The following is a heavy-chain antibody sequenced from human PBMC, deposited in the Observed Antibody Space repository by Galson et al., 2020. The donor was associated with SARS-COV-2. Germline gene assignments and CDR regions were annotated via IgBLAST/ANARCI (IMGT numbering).Heavy chain of an antibody. Sequence: ETSETRSLTCTVSGGSISSGDYYWSWIRQPPGKGLEWIGYIYYSGSTYYNPSLKSRVTISVDTSKNQFSLKLSSVTAADTAVYYCARGRKQWLVLGLRSYWFDPWGQGTLVTVSS. J-gene: IGHJ5*02. CDR3: ARGRKQWLVLGLRSYWFDP. CDR2: IYYSGST. D-gene: IGHD6-19*01. V-gene: IGHV4-30-4*01. CDR1: GGSISSGDYY.